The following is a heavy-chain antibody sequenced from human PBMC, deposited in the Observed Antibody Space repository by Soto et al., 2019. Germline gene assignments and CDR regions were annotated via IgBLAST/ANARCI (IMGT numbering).Heavy chain of an antibody. CDR1: GFTFSSYS. CDR2: IGGSGDDT. V-gene: IGHV3-23*01. J-gene: IGHJ5*02. Sequence: GGSLRLSCTASGFTFSSYSMNWVRQAPGKGLEWVSGIGGSGDDTHYADSVKGRFTISRDNSKNTLYLQMNSLRAEDTAVYYCARVMTIFRALDWFDPWGQGTLVTVSS. CDR3: ARVMTIFRALDWFDP. D-gene: IGHD3-3*01.